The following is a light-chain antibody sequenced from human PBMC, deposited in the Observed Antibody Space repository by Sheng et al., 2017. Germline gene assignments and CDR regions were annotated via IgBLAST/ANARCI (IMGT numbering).Light chain of an antibody. J-gene: IGKJ1*01. CDR2: GAS. CDR1: QSVSNSY. Sequence: DIVLTQSPGTLSLSPGDRATLSCRASQSVSNSYIAWYQQTPGQAPRLLIYGASSRATGVPERFSGSGSGTDFTLTISSLQPDDFATYYCQQYRIFGQGTRVEI. CDR3: QQYRI. V-gene: IGKV3-20*01.